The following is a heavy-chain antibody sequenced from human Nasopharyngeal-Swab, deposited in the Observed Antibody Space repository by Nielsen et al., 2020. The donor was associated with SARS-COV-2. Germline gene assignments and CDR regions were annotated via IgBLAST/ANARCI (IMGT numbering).Heavy chain of an antibody. CDR1: GYTFTDYY. CDR3: ARGACTGNSCYTGANTFHI. Sequence: ASVKVSCKASGYTFTDYYIHWVRQAPGQGLEWMGRINPNSGGTNSAQKFQGRVTMTRDTSISTAYMGLSGLGSADPALYFCARGACTGNSCYTGANTFHIWGLGTMVTVSS. J-gene: IGHJ3*02. D-gene: IGHD2-8*02. CDR2: INPNSGGT. V-gene: IGHV1-2*06.